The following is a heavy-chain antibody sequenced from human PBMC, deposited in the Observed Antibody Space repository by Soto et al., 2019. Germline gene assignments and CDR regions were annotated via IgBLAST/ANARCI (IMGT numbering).Heavy chain of an antibody. D-gene: IGHD3-22*01. J-gene: IGHJ4*02. CDR3: ARFGTYYDSSGFLY. CDR2: VNSDGSSA. V-gene: IGHV3-74*01. CDR1: GFTFGHYW. Sequence: GGSLRLSCAASGFTFGHYWMHWVRQAPGKGLVWVSRVNSDGSSAGYADSVKGRFTISRDNAKNTLYLQMNSLRAEDTAVYYCARFGTYYDSSGFLYWGQGALVTVSS.